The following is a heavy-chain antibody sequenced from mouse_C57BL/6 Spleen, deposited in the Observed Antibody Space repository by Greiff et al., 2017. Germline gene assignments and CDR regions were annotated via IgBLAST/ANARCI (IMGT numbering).Heavy chain of an antibody. CDR3: AREFYYDYGDWYFDV. Sequence: QVQLQQPGAELVKPGASVKLSCKASGYTFTSYWMHWVKQRPGQGLEWIGMIHPNSGSTSYNEKFKSKATLTVDKSSSTAYMQLSSLTSEDSAVYYCAREFYYDYGDWYFDVWGTGTTVTVSS. J-gene: IGHJ1*03. CDR2: IHPNSGST. V-gene: IGHV1-64*01. D-gene: IGHD2-4*01. CDR1: GYTFTSYW.